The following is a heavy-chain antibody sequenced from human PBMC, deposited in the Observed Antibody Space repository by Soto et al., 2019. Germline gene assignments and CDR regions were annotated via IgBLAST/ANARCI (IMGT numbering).Heavy chain of an antibody. CDR2: INPKSGGT. J-gene: IGHJ6*02. V-gene: IGHV1-2*04. CDR1: GYSFTDYH. D-gene: IGHD2-8*01. Sequence: ASVKVSCKASGYSFTDYHIHWVRQAPGQGLEWLGRINPKSGGTSTAQKFQGWVTMTTDTSISTASMELTRLTSDDTAIYYCARGDSTDCSNVVCSFFYKHDTDVWGPGTTVTVSS. CDR3: ARGDSTDCSNVVCSFFYKHDTDV.